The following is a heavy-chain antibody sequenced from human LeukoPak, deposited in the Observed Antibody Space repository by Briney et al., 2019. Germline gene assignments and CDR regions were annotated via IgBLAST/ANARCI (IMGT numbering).Heavy chain of an antibody. V-gene: IGHV3-21*01. CDR1: GFTFSSYS. D-gene: IGHD3-10*01. J-gene: IGHJ4*02. CDR3: AREYYTYDY. CDR2: ITSSSSFK. Sequence: GGSLRPSCAASGFTFSSYSMNWVRQAPGKGLEWVSSITSSSSFKYYADSVKGRFTISRDNAENSLSLQMNSLRAEDTAVYYCAREYYTYDYWGQGTLVTVSS.